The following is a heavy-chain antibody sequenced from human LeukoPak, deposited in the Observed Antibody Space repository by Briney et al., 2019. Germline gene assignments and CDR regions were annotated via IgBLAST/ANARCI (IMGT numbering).Heavy chain of an antibody. CDR2: IIENGNNQ. V-gene: IGHV3-30*03. CDR1: GFTVSSNY. J-gene: IGHJ4*02. Sequence: AGGSLRLSCAASGFTVSSNYMSWVRQAPGKGLEWVAVIIENGNNQYYADSVKGRFTISRDNSKNTLFLQMNSLRDEDTAMYYCARVQGGGYRTADSWGQGTLVTVSS. D-gene: IGHD6-19*01. CDR3: ARVQGGGYRTADS.